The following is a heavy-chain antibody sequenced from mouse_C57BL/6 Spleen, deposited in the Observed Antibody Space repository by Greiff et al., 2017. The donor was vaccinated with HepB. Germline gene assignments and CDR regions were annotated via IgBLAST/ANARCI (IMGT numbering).Heavy chain of an antibody. CDR2: IDPNSGGT. CDR1: GYTFTSYW. D-gene: IGHD1-1*01. J-gene: IGHJ2*01. Sequence: VQLQQPGAELVKPGASVKLSCKASGYTFTSYWMHWVKQRPGRGLEWIGMIDPNSGGTKYNEKFKSKATLTVDKPSSTAYMQLSSLTSEDSAVYYCARSTTVVALGYYFDYWGQGTTRTVSS. V-gene: IGHV1-72*01. CDR3: ARSTTVVALGYYFDY.